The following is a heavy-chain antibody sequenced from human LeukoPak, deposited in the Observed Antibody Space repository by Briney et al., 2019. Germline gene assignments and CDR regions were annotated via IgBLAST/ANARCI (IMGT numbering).Heavy chain of an antibody. CDR2: IYYSGST. V-gene: IGHV4-59*01. J-gene: IGHJ3*02. CDR1: GGSISSYY. CDR3: ARVGATTPSAFDI. D-gene: IGHD1-26*01. Sequence: SETLSLTCTVSGGSISSYYWSWIRQPPGKGLEWIGYIYYSGSTNYNPSLKSRVTISVDTSKNQFSLKLNSVTAADTAVYYCARVGATTPSAFDIWGQGTMVTVSS.